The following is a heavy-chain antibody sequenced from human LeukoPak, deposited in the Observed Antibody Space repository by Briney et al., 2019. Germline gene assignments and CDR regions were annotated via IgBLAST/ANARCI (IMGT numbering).Heavy chain of an antibody. CDR2: IFHSGTT. CDR3: ARSGTGWFEDY. J-gene: IGHJ4*02. V-gene: IGHV4-38-2*02. CDR1: GYSISSGYY. Sequence: SETLSLTCTVSGYSISSGYYWGWIRPPPGKGLEWIGGIFHSGTTYYNPSLKSRVIISVDTSKNQFSLKLSSVTAADTAVYYCARSGTGWFEDYWGQGTLVTVSS. D-gene: IGHD6-19*01.